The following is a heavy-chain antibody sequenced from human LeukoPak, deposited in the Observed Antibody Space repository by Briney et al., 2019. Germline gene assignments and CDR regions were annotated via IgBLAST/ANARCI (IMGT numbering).Heavy chain of an antibody. CDR3: ASGGDSSSSAWFDP. J-gene: IGHJ5*02. CDR1: GGSFSGYY. CDR2: INHSGST. Sequence: SETLSLTCAVYGGSFSGYYWSWIRQPPGKGLEWIGEINHSGSTNYNPSLKSRLTISVDTSKNQFSLKLSSVTAADTAVYYCASGGDSSSSAWFDPWGQGTLVTVSS. D-gene: IGHD6-6*01. V-gene: IGHV4-34*01.